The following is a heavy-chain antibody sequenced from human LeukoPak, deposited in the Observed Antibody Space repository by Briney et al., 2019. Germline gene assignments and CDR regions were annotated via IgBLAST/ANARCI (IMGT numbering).Heavy chain of an antibody. CDR1: GGSISSYY. V-gene: IGHV4-59*01. CDR3: ARSCSGGSCYGDWFDP. J-gene: IGHJ5*02. CDR2: IYYSGST. Sequence: PSETLSLTCTVSGGSISSYYWSWIRQPPGKGLKWIGYIYYSGSTNYNPSLKSRVTISVDTSKNQFSLKLSSVTAADTAVYYCARSCSGGSCYGDWFDPWGQGTLVTVSS. D-gene: IGHD2-15*01.